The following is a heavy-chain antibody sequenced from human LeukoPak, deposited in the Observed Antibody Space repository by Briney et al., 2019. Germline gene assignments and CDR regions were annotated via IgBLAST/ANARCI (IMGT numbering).Heavy chain of an antibody. CDR2: ISGSGGST. V-gene: IGHV3-23*01. D-gene: IGHD3-16*02. CDR3: ARAGSYRFDY. CDR1: GFTFSSYA. Sequence: PGGSLRLSCAASGFTFSSYAMSWVRQAPGKGLEWVSAISGSGGSTYYADSVKGRFTISRDDAKNTLYLQMYSLRDEDTAIYYCARAGSYRFDYWGQGSLVTVSS. J-gene: IGHJ4*02.